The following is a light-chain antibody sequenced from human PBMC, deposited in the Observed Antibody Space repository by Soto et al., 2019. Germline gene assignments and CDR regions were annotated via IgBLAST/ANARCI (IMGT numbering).Light chain of an antibody. J-gene: IGLJ3*02. V-gene: IGLV1-44*01. CDR3: AAWDYSLNGGG. CDR2: SNN. CDR1: SSNIGSNT. Sequence: QSVLTQPPSASGTPGQRVTISCSGSSSNIGSNTVNWYQQLPGTAPKLLIYSNNQRPSGVPDRFSGSKSGTSASLAISGLQSEYEADYYCAAWDYSLNGGGFGGVTKPPS.